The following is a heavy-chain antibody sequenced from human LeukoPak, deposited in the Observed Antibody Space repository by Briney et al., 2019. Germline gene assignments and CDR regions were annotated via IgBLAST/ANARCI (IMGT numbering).Heavy chain of an antibody. J-gene: IGHJ4*02. CDR3: ARSDDQSHTVHFDY. CDR2: IYHSGST. V-gene: IGHV4-30-2*01. CDR1: GGSISSGSYY. Sequence: EPSQTLSLTCTVSGGSISSGSYYWSWIRQPAGKGLEWIGYIYHSGSTYYNPSLKSRVTISVDRSKNQFSLKLSSVTAADTAVYYCARSDDQSHTVHFDYWGQGTLVTVSS. D-gene: IGHD4-11*01.